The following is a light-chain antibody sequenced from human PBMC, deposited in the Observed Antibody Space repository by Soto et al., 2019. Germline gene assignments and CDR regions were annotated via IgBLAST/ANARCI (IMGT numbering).Light chain of an antibody. Sequence: EIVLTQSPGTLSLSPGERATLSCRASQSVASSYLAWYQLKPGQAPRILIYGASNRATGIPDRFSGSGSGTDLTLTISRLEPEDFAVYFCQQYGDSPPNTFGQGTKVEI. CDR2: GAS. CDR3: QQYGDSPPNT. J-gene: IGKJ2*01. CDR1: QSVASSY. V-gene: IGKV3-20*01.